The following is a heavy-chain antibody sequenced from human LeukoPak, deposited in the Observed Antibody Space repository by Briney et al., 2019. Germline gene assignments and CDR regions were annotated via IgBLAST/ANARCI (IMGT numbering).Heavy chain of an antibody. CDR1: GGSFSGYY. V-gene: IGHV4-59*10. CDR2: IYTSGTT. D-gene: IGHD1-26*01. J-gene: IGHJ1*01. CDR3: ARAAGVGAISGYFQH. Sequence: SETLSLTCAVYGGSFSGYYWSWIRQPAGKGLEWIGRIYTSGTTKYNPSLKSRVTISVDTSKNQFSLKLSSVTAADTAVYYCARAAGVGAISGYFQHWGQGTLVTVSS.